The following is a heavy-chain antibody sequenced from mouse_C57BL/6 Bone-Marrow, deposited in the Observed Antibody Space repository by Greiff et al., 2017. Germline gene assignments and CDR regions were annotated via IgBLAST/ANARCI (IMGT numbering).Heavy chain of an antibody. J-gene: IGHJ2*01. D-gene: IGHD2-5*01. CDR3: ARDRRAYYSNWNYFDY. V-gene: IGHV5-4*01. Sequence: EVKLMESGGGLVKPGGSLKLSCAASGFTFSSYAMSWVRQTPEKRLEWVATLSDGGSYTYDPDNVKGRFPISRDNAKNNLYLQMSHLKSEDTAMYYCARDRRAYYSNWNYFDYWGQGTTLTVSS. CDR2: LSDGGSYT. CDR1: GFTFSSYA.